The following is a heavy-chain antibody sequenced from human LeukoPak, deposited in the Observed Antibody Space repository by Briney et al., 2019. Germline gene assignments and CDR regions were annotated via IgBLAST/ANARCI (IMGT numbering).Heavy chain of an antibody. V-gene: IGHV4-34*01. D-gene: IGHD3-9*01. CDR1: GGSFSGYY. CDR3: ARESADILTGYYAFDI. CDR2: INHSGST. Sequence: SETLSLTCAVYGGSFSGYYWSWIRQPPGKGLEWIGEINHSGSTNYNPSLKSRVTISVDTSKNQFSLKLSSVTAADTAVYYCARESADILTGYYAFDIRGQGTMVTVSS. J-gene: IGHJ3*02.